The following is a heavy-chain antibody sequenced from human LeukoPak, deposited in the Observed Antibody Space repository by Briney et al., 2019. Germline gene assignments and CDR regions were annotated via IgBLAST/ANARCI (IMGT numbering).Heavy chain of an antibody. Sequence: ASVKVSCKASGYTFTGYYMHWVRQAPGQGLEWMGWINPNSGGTNYAQKFQGRVTMTRDTSISTAYMELSRLRSDDTAVYYCATLAAAGSYYYGMDVWGQGTTVTVSS. D-gene: IGHD6-13*01. CDR1: GYTFTGYY. CDR3: ATLAAAGSYYYGMDV. J-gene: IGHJ6*02. V-gene: IGHV1-2*02. CDR2: INPNSGGT.